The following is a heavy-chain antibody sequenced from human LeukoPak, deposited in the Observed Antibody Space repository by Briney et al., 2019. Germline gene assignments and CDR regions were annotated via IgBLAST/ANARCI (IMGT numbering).Heavy chain of an antibody. CDR3: CHSLSGRTGAFDI. V-gene: IGHV6-1*01. CDR2: TYYRSKWYN. D-gene: IGHD2-21*01. Sequence: SQTLSLTRAISGDSDSSNSAAWHWIRQSPSRGLEWLGRTYYRSKWYNDYAVYVKSPITINPDTSKNQFSLQLDSVTPEDTAVYYCCHSLSGRTGAFDIWGRGTVVTLSS. CDR1: GDSDSSNSAA. J-gene: IGHJ3*02.